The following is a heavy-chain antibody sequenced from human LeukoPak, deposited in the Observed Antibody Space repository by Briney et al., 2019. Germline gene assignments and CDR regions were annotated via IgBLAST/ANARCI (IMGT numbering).Heavy chain of an antibody. V-gene: IGHV3-30*03. CDR3: ARDYWWNYDY. Sequence: PGGSLRLSCTASKFTFSHYGMHWVRQAPGKGLEWVAVISKDGSDKYYPGSVRGRFTISRDNSKNTIYLQMDSLRAEDTAIYYCARDYWWNYDYWGQGTLVTVSS. J-gene: IGHJ4*02. D-gene: IGHD1-7*01. CDR1: KFTFSHYG. CDR2: ISKDGSDK.